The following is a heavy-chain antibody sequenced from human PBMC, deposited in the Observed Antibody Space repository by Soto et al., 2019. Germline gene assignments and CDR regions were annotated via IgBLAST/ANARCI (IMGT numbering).Heavy chain of an antibody. J-gene: IGHJ4*02. CDR3: VYYYDSSGYYGPDY. Sequence: SVKVSCKASGGTFSSYAISWVRQAPGQGLEWMGGIIPIFGTANYAQKFQGRVTITADESTSTAYMELSSLRSEDTAVYYCVYYYDSSGYYGPDYWGQGTMVTVSS. V-gene: IGHV1-69*13. CDR1: GGTFSSYA. D-gene: IGHD3-22*01. CDR2: IIPIFGTA.